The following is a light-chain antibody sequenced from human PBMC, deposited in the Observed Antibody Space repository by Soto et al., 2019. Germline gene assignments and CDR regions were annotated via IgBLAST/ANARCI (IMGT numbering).Light chain of an antibody. CDR1: QSVSST. CDR2: GAS. Sequence: EIVMTQSPDTLSVSPGERATLFCRASQSVSSTVAWYQQRPGQAPRLLIYGASTRATGIPARFSGSGSGTEFTLTISSLQSEDFAVYYCQQYNDWLTFGGGIKVEIK. J-gene: IGKJ4*01. V-gene: IGKV3-15*01. CDR3: QQYNDWLT.